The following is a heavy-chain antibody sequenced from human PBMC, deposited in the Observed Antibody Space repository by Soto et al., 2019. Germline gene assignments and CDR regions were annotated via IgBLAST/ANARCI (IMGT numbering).Heavy chain of an antibody. CDR1: GDTFSFYS. CDR3: ASSYGSGYRAFDY. D-gene: IGHD3-10*01. V-gene: IGHV1-69*02. Sequence: QVQLVQSGAEVRKPGSSVKVSCKASGDTFSFYSINWVRQAPGLGLEWVGRINPILSRSNYAQRFQGRVTMTADKSTSTAYMELSGLRSEDTAIYYCASSYGSGYRAFDYWGQGALVTVSS. J-gene: IGHJ4*02. CDR2: INPILSRS.